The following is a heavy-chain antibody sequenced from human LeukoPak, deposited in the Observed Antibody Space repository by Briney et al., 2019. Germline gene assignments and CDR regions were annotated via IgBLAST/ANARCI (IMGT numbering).Heavy chain of an antibody. V-gene: IGHV3-23*01. Sequence: PGGSLRLSCAASGFTFSTYAMNWVRQAPGKGLEWVSTISGSGSSTYYADSVKGRFTIYRDNSKNTLYLQMNSLRAEDTAVYYCARAQRGYNYLDYWGQGTLVTVSS. D-gene: IGHD5-18*01. CDR3: ARAQRGYNYLDY. CDR2: ISGSGSST. CDR1: GFTFSTYA. J-gene: IGHJ4*02.